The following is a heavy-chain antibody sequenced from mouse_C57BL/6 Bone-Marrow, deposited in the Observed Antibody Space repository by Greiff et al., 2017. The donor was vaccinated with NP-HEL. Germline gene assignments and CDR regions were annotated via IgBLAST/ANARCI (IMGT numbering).Heavy chain of an antibody. V-gene: IGHV1-64*01. D-gene: IGHD1-1*01. CDR1: GYTFTSYW. CDR2: IHPNSGST. CDR3: ARWSYGSSYCYWYCDV. Sequence: QVQLQQPGAELVKPGASVKLSCKASGYTFTSYWMHWVKQRPGQGLEWIGMIHPNSGSTNYNEKFKSKATLTVDKSSSTAYLQLSSLTSEDSAVYYCARWSYGSSYCYWYCDVWGTGTTVTVSS. J-gene: IGHJ1*03.